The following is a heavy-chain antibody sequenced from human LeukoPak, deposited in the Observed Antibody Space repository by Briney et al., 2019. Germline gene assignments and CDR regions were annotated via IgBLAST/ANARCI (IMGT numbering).Heavy chain of an antibody. D-gene: IGHD1-1*01. CDR1: GFTFSTYA. V-gene: IGHV3-23*01. J-gene: IGHJ4*02. CDR3: AKGNWRYFDY. Sequence: GGSLRLSCAASGFTFSTYAMSWVRQAPGKGLEWVSAISGSGGSTYYADSVKGRFTISRDNFKNTLYLQMNSLGADDTAVYYCAKGNWRYFDYWGQGTLVTVSS. CDR2: ISGSGGST.